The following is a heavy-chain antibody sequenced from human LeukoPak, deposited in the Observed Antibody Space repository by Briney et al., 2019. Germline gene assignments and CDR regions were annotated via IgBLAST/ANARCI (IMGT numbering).Heavy chain of an antibody. D-gene: IGHD3-22*01. V-gene: IGHV4-39*01. J-gene: IGHJ4*02. Sequence: PSETRPLTCTVSGGSISSSSYYWGWIRQPPGKGLEWIGSIYYSGSTYYNPSLKSRVTISVDTSKNQFSLKLSSVTAADTAVYSCARHHYDSSGYPADVDYWGQGTLVTVSS. CDR2: IYYSGST. CDR3: ARHHYDSSGYPADVDY. CDR1: GGSISSSSYY.